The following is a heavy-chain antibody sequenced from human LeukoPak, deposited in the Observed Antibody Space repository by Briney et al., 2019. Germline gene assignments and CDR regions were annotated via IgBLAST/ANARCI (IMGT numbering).Heavy chain of an antibody. CDR3: ARALRCTNGVCSTLGAFDI. CDR1: GYTFTSYD. Sequence: ASVKVSCKASGYTFTSYDINWVRQATGQGLEWMGWINPNSGGTNYAQKFQGRVTMTRDTSISTAYMELSRLRSDDTAVYYCARALRCTNGVCSTLGAFDIWGQGTMVTVSS. V-gene: IGHV1-2*02. D-gene: IGHD2-8*01. J-gene: IGHJ3*02. CDR2: INPNSGGT.